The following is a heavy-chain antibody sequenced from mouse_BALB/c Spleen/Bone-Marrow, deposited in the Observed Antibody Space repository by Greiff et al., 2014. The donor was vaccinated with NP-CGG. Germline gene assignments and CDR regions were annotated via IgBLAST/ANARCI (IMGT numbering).Heavy chain of an antibody. V-gene: IGHV14-3*02. J-gene: IGHJ3*01. CDR2: IDPANGNT. D-gene: IGHD1-1*01. Sequence: EVQGVESGAELVKPGASVKLSCTASGFNIKDTYMHWVKQRPEQGLEWIGRIDPANGNTKYDPKFQGKATITADTSSNTAYLQLSSLTSEDTAVYYRAAYYYGSSQFAYWGQGTLVTVSA. CDR3: AAYYYGSSQFAY. CDR1: GFNIKDTY.